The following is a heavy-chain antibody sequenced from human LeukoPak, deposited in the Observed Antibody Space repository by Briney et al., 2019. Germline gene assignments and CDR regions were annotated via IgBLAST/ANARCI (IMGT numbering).Heavy chain of an antibody. J-gene: IGHJ2*01. CDR2: ISWNSGSI. V-gene: IGHV3-9*01. CDR1: GFTFDDYA. D-gene: IGHD6-13*01. Sequence: GGSLRLSCAASGFTFDDYAMHWVRQAGGKGREGVAGISWNSGSIGSADSVKGRFTISRDNAKNSLYLQMNSLRAEDTDVYYCAKGTSPGWIAAAGTPHWYFDLWGRGTLVTVSS. CDR3: AKGTSPGWIAAAGTPHWYFDL.